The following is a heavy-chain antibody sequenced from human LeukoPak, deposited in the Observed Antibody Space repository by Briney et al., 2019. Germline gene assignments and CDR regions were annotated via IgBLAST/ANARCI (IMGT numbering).Heavy chain of an antibody. CDR1: GFTFSSYG. CDR2: ISYDGSNK. V-gene: IGHV3-30*18. J-gene: IGHJ4*02. D-gene: IGHD1-26*01. CDR3: AKGGSGSYYYGGYFDY. Sequence: GGSLRLSCAASGFTFSSYGMHWVRQAPGKGLEWVAVISYDGSNKYYADSVKGRFTISRDNSKNTLYLQMNSLRAEDTAVYCCAKGGSGSYYYGGYFDYWGQGTLVTVSS.